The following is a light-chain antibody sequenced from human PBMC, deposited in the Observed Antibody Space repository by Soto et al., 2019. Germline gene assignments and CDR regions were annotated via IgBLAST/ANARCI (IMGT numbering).Light chain of an antibody. V-gene: IGLV1-47*01. CDR2: RND. CDR3: AAWDDSLSGWL. Sequence: QSVLTQPPSASGTPGQRVTISCSGSSSNIGSDYVYWYQQLPGTAPKLLMYRNDQRPSGVPDRFSGSKSGTSASLAISGLRSEDEAAYYCAAWDDSLSGWLFGGGTKLTVL. CDR1: SSNIGSDY. J-gene: IGLJ3*02.